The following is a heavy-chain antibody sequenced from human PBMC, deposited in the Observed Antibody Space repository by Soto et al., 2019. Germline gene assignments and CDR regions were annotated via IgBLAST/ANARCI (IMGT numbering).Heavy chain of an antibody. J-gene: IGHJ4*02. Sequence: QLQLQESGPGLVKPSETLSLTCTVSGGSISSSSYYWGWIRQPPGKGLEWIGSIYYSGSTYYNPYPKSRVTISVDTSKSQFSLKLSSVTAADTAVYYCARHPSWFGELMRWDFLHYFDYWGQGTLVTVSS. CDR1: GGSISSSSYY. V-gene: IGHV4-39*01. D-gene: IGHD3-10*01. CDR2: IYYSGST. CDR3: ARHPSWFGELMRWDFLHYFDY.